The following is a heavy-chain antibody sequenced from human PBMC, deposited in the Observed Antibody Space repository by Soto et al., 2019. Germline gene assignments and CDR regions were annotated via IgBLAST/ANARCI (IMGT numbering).Heavy chain of an antibody. CDR1: GGSISSSSYY. CDR2: IFYSGST. D-gene: IGHD3-22*01. CDR3: ARFSPPQKSYDSNPGGFDP. J-gene: IGHJ5*02. Sequence: SETLSLTCTVSGGSISSSSYYWGWIRQPPGKGLEWIGSIFYSGSTYYNPSLKSRVTISVDTSTNQFSLKLSSVTAADTAVYYCARFSPPQKSYDSNPGGFDPWGEG. V-gene: IGHV4-39*01.